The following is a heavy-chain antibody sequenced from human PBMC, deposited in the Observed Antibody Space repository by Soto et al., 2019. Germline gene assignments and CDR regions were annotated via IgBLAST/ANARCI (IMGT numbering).Heavy chain of an antibody. V-gene: IGHV1-69*01. CDR3: AREVIVGATTAFDI. Sequence: KISCKASGGTFSSYAISWVRQAPGQGLEWMGGIIPIFGTANYAQKFQGRVTITADESTSTAYMELSSLRSEDTAVYYCAREVIVGATTAFDIWGQGTMVTVSS. CDR2: IIPIFGTA. CDR1: GGTFSSYA. J-gene: IGHJ3*02. D-gene: IGHD1-26*01.